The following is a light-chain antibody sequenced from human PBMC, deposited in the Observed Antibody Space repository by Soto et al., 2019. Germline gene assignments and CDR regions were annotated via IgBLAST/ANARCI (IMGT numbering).Light chain of an antibody. J-gene: IGLJ2*01. CDR1: SSDVGGYNY. CDR3: SSYAGSNIVV. CDR2: EVS. Sequence: QSALTQHPSASGSPGQSVTISCTGTSSDVGGYNYVSWYQQHPGKAPKLMIYEVSKRPSGVPDRFSGSKSGNTASLTVSGLQAEDEADYYCSSYAGSNIVVFGGGTKVTVL. V-gene: IGLV2-8*01.